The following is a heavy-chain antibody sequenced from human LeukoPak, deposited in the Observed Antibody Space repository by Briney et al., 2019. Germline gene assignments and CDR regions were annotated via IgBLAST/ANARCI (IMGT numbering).Heavy chain of an antibody. Sequence: GGSLRLFCAASGFTFSDYYMSWSRQAPGKGLEWVSYISSSGSTIYYADSVKGRFTISRDNAKNSLYLQMNSLRAEDTAVYYCARSATLVVVAATLDYWGQGTLVTVSS. J-gene: IGHJ4*02. CDR1: GFTFSDYY. D-gene: IGHD2-15*01. CDR2: ISSSGSTI. CDR3: ARSATLVVVAATLDY. V-gene: IGHV3-11*01.